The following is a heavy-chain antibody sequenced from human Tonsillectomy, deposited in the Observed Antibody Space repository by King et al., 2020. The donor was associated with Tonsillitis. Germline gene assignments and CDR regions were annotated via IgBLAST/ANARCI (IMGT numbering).Heavy chain of an antibody. D-gene: IGHD3-10*01. Sequence: VQLVESGAELKKPGASVKVSCKASGYTFTGYHMHWVRQARGQGLEWMGWISPNSGGTNYAQMFQGRGTMTRDTSITTAYMELSGLRSDDTAVYYCAKIGTAYGAFDIWGQGTMVTVSS. CDR3: AKIGTAYGAFDI. J-gene: IGHJ3*02. CDR2: ISPNSGGT. V-gene: IGHV1-2*02. CDR1: GYTFTGYH.